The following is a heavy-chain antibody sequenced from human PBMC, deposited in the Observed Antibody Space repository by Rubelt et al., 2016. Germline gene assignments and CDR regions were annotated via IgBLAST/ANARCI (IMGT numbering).Heavy chain of an antibody. CDR3: ARVNRYYFDY. CDR1: GGSISSGGYY. Sequence: QVPLQQWGTGLLKPSETLSRTCAVSGGSISSGGYYWSWIRQHPGKGLEWIGYIYYSGSTYYNPSLKSRVTISVDKSKNKFSRWLTSVTAAATAVYYCARVNRYYFDYWGQGTLVTVSS. J-gene: IGHJ4*02. V-gene: IGHV4-31*11. CDR2: IYYSGST.